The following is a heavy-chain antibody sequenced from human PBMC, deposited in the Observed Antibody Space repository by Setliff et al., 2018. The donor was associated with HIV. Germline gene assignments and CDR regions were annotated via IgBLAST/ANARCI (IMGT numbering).Heavy chain of an antibody. V-gene: IGHV4-34*01. CDR2: INHSGST. D-gene: IGHD3-3*01. CDR3: ARGRSGYYLG. J-gene: IGHJ4*02. CDR1: GGSFSGYY. Sequence: SETLSLTCAVYGGSFSGYYWSWIRQPPGKGLEWIGEINHSGSTNYNLSLKSRVTISVDTSKNQFSLKLSSVTAADTAVYYCARGRSGYYLGWGQGTLVTVSS.